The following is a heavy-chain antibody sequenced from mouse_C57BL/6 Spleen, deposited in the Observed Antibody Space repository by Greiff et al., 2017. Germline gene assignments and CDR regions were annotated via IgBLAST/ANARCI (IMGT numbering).Heavy chain of an antibody. CDR3: ARRYYGPPRNFDY. V-gene: IGHV1-22*01. Sequence: VQLQQSGPELVKPGASVKMSCKASGYTFTDYNMHWVKQSHGKSLEWIGYINPNNGGTSYNQKFKGKATLTVNKSSSTAYMELRSLTSEDSAVYYCARRYYGPPRNFDYWGQGTTLTVSS. J-gene: IGHJ2*01. CDR1: GYTFTDYN. D-gene: IGHD1-1*02. CDR2: INPNNGGT.